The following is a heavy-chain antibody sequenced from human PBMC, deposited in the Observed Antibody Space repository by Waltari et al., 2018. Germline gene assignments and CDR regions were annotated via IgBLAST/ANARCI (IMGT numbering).Heavy chain of an antibody. CDR1: GFTFSSYS. V-gene: IGHV3-21*01. D-gene: IGHD6-13*01. CDR3: ARVKPSIAAAVDY. CDR2: ISSSSSYI. J-gene: IGHJ4*02. Sequence: EVQLVESGGGLVKPGGSLRLSCAASGFTFSSYSMNGVRQAPGKGLEWVSSISSSSSYIYYADSVKGRFTISRDNAKNSLYLQMNSLRAEDTAVYYCARVKPSIAAAVDYWGQGTLVTVSS.